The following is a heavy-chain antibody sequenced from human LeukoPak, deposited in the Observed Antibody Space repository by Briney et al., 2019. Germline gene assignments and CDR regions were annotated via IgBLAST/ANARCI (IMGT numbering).Heavy chain of an antibody. D-gene: IGHD3-22*01. V-gene: IGHV4-34*01. J-gene: IGHJ5*02. Sequence: SETLSLTCAVYGGSFSGYYWSWIRQPPGKGLEWIGEINHSGSTNYNPSLKSRATISVDTSKNQFSLKLSSVTAADTAVYYCAREFYYDSSGYYKTYNWFDPWGQGTLVTVSS. CDR2: INHSGST. CDR1: GGSFSGYY. CDR3: AREFYYDSSGYYKTYNWFDP.